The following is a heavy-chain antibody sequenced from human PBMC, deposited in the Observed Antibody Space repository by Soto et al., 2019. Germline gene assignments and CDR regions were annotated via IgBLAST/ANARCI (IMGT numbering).Heavy chain of an antibody. V-gene: IGHV4-39*01. Sequence: PSETLSLTCTVSGSSINSSGYYWGWIRQPPGKGLEWIGSMFYGVSTYYNPSLKSRVTVSVDTSKNQFSLNLRSVTAADTAVYYCARLPSRHLVDYWGQGTLVTVSS. CDR2: MFYGVST. CDR3: ARLPSRHLVDY. D-gene: IGHD3-3*02. J-gene: IGHJ4*02. CDR1: GSSINSSGYY.